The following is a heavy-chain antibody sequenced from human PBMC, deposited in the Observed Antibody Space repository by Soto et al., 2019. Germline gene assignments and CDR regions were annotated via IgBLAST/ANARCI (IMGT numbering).Heavy chain of an antibody. Sequence: PSQTLSLTCAISGDSVSNNGAAWNWIRQSPSRGLEWLGRTYYRSQWLNDYALSVKSRLTINPDTSKNQFSLQLNSVTPEDTAVYYCGRGPPDFLSAFDYWGQGTLVTVSS. D-gene: IGHD6-19*01. V-gene: IGHV6-1*01. CDR3: GRGPPDFLSAFDY. CDR2: TYYRSQWLN. J-gene: IGHJ4*02. CDR1: GDSVSNNGAA.